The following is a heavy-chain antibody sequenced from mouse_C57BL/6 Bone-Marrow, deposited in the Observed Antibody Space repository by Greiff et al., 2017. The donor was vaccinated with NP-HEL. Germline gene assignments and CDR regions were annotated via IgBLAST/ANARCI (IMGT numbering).Heavy chain of an antibody. CDR3: ARHEWLLPHYYAMDY. V-gene: IGHV5-12*01. J-gene: IGHJ4*01. CDR2: ISNGGGST. Sequence: DVKLVESGGGLVQPGGSLKLSCAASGFTFSDYYMYWVRQTPEKRLEWVAYISNGGGSTYYPDTVKGRFTISRDNAKNTLYLQMSRLKSEDTAMYYCARHEWLLPHYYAMDYWGQGTSVTVSS. D-gene: IGHD2-3*01. CDR1: GFTFSDYY.